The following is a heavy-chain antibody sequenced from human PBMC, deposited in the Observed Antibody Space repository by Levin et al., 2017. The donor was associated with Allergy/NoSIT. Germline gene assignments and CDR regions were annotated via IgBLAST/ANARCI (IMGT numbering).Heavy chain of an antibody. CDR3: ATSGLTTVTTGLDS. V-gene: IGHV3-11*01. Sequence: PGGSLRLSCAASGFTFSDYYMSWIRQAPGKGLEWVSYISGSGSTIYHADSVKGRFTISRDNAKNSLFLQMNSLRAEDTAVYYCATSGLTTVTTGLDSWGQGTLVTVSS. CDR2: ISGSGSTI. J-gene: IGHJ4*02. CDR1: GFTFSDYY. D-gene: IGHD4-17*01.